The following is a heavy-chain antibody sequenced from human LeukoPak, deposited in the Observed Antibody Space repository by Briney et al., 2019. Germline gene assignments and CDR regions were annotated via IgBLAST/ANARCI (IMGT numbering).Heavy chain of an antibody. CDR2: IRYDGSNK. D-gene: IGHD3-10*01. Sequence: PGGSLRLSCAASGFTFSSYSMHWVRQAPGKGLEWVAFIRYDGSNKYYADSVKGRFTISRDNSKNTLYLQMNSLRAEDTAVYYCAKDLITMVRGVIGVFDYWGQGTLVTVSS. CDR3: AKDLITMVRGVIGVFDY. CDR1: GFTFSSYS. J-gene: IGHJ4*02. V-gene: IGHV3-30*02.